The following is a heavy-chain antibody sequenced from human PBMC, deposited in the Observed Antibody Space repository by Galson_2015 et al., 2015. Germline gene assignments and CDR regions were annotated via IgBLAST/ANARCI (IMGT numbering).Heavy chain of an antibody. CDR3: AGEKDSTFNFDY. D-gene: IGHD4-11*01. CDR2: IYSGGNT. V-gene: IGHV3-53*01. Sequence: SLRLSCAASGFTVSGTYMSWVRQAPGKGLEWVSSIYSGGNTYYADSVKGRITISRDSFKNTLSLQMKSLRGEDTAIYYCAGEKDSTFNFDYWGQGTLVTVSS. CDR1: GFTVSGTY. J-gene: IGHJ4*02.